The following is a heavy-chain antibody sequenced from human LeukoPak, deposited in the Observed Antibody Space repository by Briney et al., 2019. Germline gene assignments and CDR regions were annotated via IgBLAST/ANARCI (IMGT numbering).Heavy chain of an antibody. D-gene: IGHD1-1*01. J-gene: IGHJ4*02. V-gene: IGHV3-15*01. CDR2: IKSKADGGTI. CDR1: GFTFNNAW. CDR3: TTGATRIY. Sequence: GGSLRLSCAASGFTFNNAWMSWVRQAPGKGLEWVGRIKSKADGGTIDYAVSVKGRFTISRDDSKNIQYLQMKSLKTEDTAVYYCTTGATRIYWGQGSLVTVSS.